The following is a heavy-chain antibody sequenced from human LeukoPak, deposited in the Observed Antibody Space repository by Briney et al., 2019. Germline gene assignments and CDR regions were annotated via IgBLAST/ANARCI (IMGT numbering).Heavy chain of an antibody. CDR1: GGSISSYY. Sequence: DPSETLSLTYTVSGGSISSYYWSWIRQPPGKGLEWIGYIYYSGSTNYNPSLKSRVTISVDTSKNQFSLKLSSVTAADTAVYYCARELRNTAMVTQYYFDYWGQGTLVTVSS. CDR3: ARELRNTAMVTQYYFDY. CDR2: IYYSGST. D-gene: IGHD5-18*01. V-gene: IGHV4-59*01. J-gene: IGHJ4*02.